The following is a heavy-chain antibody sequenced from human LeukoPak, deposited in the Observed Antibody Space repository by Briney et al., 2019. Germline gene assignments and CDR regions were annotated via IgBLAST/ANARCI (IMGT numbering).Heavy chain of an antibody. CDR1: GFTLSDYY. Sequence: GGSLRLSCAASGFTLSDYYMSWIRQAPGKGLEWVSYISSSSSYTNYADSVKGRFTISRDNAKNSLYLQMNSLRAEDTAVYYCARVLITIFGVVISSWFDPWGQGTLVTVSS. V-gene: IGHV3-11*06. D-gene: IGHD3-3*01. CDR2: ISSSSSYT. J-gene: IGHJ5*02. CDR3: ARVLITIFGVVISSWFDP.